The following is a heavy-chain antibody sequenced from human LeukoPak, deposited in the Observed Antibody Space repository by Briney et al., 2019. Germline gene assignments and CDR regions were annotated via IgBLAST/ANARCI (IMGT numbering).Heavy chain of an antibody. Sequence: GASVKVSCKASGYTFTSYGISWVRQAPGQGLEWMGWINAGNGNTKYSQKFQGRVTITRDTSASTAYMELSSLRSEDTAVYYCAREGDYYDSFRLDPWGQGTLVTVSS. D-gene: IGHD3-22*01. J-gene: IGHJ5*02. CDR1: GYTFTSYG. CDR2: INAGNGNT. CDR3: AREGDYYDSFRLDP. V-gene: IGHV1-3*01.